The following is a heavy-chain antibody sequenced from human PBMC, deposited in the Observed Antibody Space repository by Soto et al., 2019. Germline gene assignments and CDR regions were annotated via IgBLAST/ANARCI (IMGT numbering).Heavy chain of an antibody. Sequence: SETLYLTCAVYGGSFSGYYWSWIRQPPGKGLEWIGEINHSGSTNYNPSLKSRVTISVDTSKNQFSLKLSSVTAADTAVYYCARNGRNYDFWSGYLGYWGQGTLVTVSS. CDR3: ARNGRNYDFWSGYLGY. D-gene: IGHD3-3*01. CDR1: GGSFSGYY. CDR2: INHSGST. J-gene: IGHJ4*02. V-gene: IGHV4-34*01.